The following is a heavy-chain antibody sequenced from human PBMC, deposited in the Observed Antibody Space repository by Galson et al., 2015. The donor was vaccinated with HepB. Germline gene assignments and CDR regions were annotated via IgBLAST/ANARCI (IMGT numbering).Heavy chain of an antibody. CDR3: TTEVPYYYDSSAYPLGY. J-gene: IGHJ4*02. Sequence: SLRLSCAASGITFSDSWMNWVRQGPGKGLEWVGRIKSDSYGGTVDYAAPVKGRFTISRDDSKNTVFLQMNSLKTEDTAVYYCTTEVPYYYDSSAYPLGYWGQGTLVTVSS. V-gene: IGHV3-15*07. D-gene: IGHD3-22*01. CDR1: GITFSDSW. CDR2: IKSDSYGGTV.